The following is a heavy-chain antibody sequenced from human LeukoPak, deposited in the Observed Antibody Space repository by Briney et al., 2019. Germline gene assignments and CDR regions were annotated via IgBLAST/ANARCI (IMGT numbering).Heavy chain of an antibody. CDR1: GFSFTIYA. CDR3: ARRGDGYGGMTARYFQH. D-gene: IGHD4-23*01. CDR2: ISRSGGST. J-gene: IGHJ1*01. Sequence: PGGSLRLSCAASGFSFTIYAMTGVRQAPGRGLECVSAISRSGGSTHYADSVKGRFTISRDNSKNTMYLQMNSLRAEDTAVYYCARRGDGYGGMTARYFQHWGQGTLVTVSS. V-gene: IGHV3-23*01.